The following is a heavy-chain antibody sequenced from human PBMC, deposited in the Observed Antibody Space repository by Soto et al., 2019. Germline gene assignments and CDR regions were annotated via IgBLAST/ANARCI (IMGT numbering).Heavy chain of an antibody. J-gene: IGHJ3*02. V-gene: IGHV1-69*13. D-gene: IGHD6-19*01. CDR1: GGTFSSYA. CDR3: ARGGWYIGAFDI. CDR2: IIPIFGTA. Sequence: GASVKVSCKASGGTFSSYAISWVRQAPGQGLEWMGGIIPIFGTANYAQKFQGRVTITADESTSTAYMELSSLRSEDTAVYYCARGGWYIGAFDIWGQGTMVTVSS.